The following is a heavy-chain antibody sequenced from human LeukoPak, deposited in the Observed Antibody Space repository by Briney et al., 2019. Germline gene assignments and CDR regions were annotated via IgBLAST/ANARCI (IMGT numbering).Heavy chain of an antibody. Sequence: SETLSLTCTVSGGSISSSSYYWGWIRQPPGKGLEWIGSIYYSGSTYYNPSLKSRVTISVDTSKNQFSLKLSSVTAADTAVYYCARDRGLRAGNWFDPWGQGTLVTVSS. V-gene: IGHV4-39*07. D-gene: IGHD3-10*01. CDR3: ARDRGLRAGNWFDP. J-gene: IGHJ5*02. CDR2: IYYSGST. CDR1: GGSISSSSYY.